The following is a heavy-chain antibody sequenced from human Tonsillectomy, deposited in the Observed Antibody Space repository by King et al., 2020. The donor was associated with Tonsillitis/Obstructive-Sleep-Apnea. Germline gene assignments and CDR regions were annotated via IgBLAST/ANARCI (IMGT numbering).Heavy chain of an antibody. D-gene: IGHD6-13*01. J-gene: IGHJ4*02. Sequence: VQLQESGPGLVKPSGNLSLTCAVSGGSISSNYWWSWVRQPPGKGLEWIGEIYHSGSTNYNSSLKSRVTISVDKSKKQFSLKLRSVTAADTAVYYCARAPGVVELAGTGPEDYYYDYWGQGTLVTVSS. V-gene: IGHV4-4*02. CDR2: IYHSGST. CDR1: GGSISSNYW. CDR3: ARAPGVVELAGTGPEDYYYDY.